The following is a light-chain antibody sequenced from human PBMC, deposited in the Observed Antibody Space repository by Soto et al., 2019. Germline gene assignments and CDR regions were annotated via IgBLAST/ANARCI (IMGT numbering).Light chain of an antibody. CDR3: ETWVSNTHVV. J-gene: IGLJ2*01. Sequence: QSVLTQSSSASASLGSSVKLTCTLSGGHSRYIIAWHQQQPGKAPRYLMNLEGSGRYNKGSVVPVRFSGSSFGADRYLTITKLQFVDEADYYCETWVSNTHVVFGGGTQVTIL. V-gene: IGLV4-60*02. CDR1: GGHSRYI. CDR2: LEGSGRY.